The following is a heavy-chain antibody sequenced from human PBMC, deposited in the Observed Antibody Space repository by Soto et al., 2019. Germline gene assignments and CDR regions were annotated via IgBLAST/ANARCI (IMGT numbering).Heavy chain of an antibody. CDR2: IIPIFGTA. CDR1: GGTFSSYA. D-gene: IGHD4-4*01. V-gene: IGHV1-69*13. CDR3: ARGYIGYCNYSEVMDV. Sequence: VASVKVSCKASGGTFSSYAISWVRQAPGQGLEWMGGIIPIFGTANYAQKFQGRVTITADESTSTAYMELSSLRSEDTAVYYCARGYIGYCNYSEVMDVWGQGTTVTVSS. J-gene: IGHJ6*02.